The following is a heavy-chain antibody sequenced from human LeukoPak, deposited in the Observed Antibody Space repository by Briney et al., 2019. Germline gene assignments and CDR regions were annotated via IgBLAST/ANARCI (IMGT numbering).Heavy chain of an antibody. V-gene: IGHV3-33*01. CDR3: ARDSAAGTGMDV. J-gene: IGHJ6*02. CDR2: IWYDGSNK. D-gene: IGHD6-13*01. Sequence: GGSLRLSCAASGFTFSSYGMPWVRQAPGKGLEWVAVIWYDGSNKYYADSVKGRFTISRDNSKNTLYLQMNSLRAEDTAVYYCARDSAAGTGMDVWGQGTTVTVSS. CDR1: GFTFSSYG.